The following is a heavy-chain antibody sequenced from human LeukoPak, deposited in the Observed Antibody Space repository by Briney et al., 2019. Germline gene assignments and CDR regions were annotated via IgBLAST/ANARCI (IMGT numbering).Heavy chain of an antibody. CDR2: IFPGDSDI. CDR1: GYSFTSYW. D-gene: IGHD6-13*01. V-gene: IGHV5-51*01. J-gene: IGHJ4*02. CDR3: AREAAAGYFGY. Sequence: GESLKISCKGSGYSFTSYWIGLVRQMPGKGLEWMGIIFPGDSDIRYSPSFQGQVTISADNSISTAYLQWSSLKASDTAIYYCAREAAAGYFGYWGQGTLVTVSS.